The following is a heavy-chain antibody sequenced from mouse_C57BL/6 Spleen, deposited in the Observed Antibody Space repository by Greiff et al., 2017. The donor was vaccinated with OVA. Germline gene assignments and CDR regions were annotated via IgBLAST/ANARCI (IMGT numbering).Heavy chain of an antibody. J-gene: IGHJ4*01. CDR3: ASTERDYYAMDY. V-gene: IGHV1-54*01. CDR1: GYAFTNYL. Sequence: LVESGAELVRPGTSVKVSCKASGYAFTNYLIEWVKQRPGQGLEWIGVINPGSGGTNYNEKFKGKATLTADKSSSTAYMQLSSLTSEDSAVYFCASTERDYYAMDYWGQGTSVTVSS. CDR2: INPGSGGT.